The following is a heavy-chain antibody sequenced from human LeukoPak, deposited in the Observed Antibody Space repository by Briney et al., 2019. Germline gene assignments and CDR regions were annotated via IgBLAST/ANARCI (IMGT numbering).Heavy chain of an antibody. V-gene: IGHV1-69*13. Sequence: SVKVSCKASGGTFSSYAISWVRQAPGQGLEWMGGIIPIFSTANYAQKFQGRVTITADESTSTAYMELSSLRSEDTAVYYCARAGYVWGSYRSAPDAFDIWGQGTMVTVSS. CDR1: GGTFSSYA. D-gene: IGHD3-16*02. J-gene: IGHJ3*02. CDR3: ARAGYVWGSYRSAPDAFDI. CDR2: IIPIFSTA.